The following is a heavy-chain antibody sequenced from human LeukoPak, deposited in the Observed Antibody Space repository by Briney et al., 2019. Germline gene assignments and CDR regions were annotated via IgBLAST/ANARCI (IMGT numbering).Heavy chain of an antibody. CDR1: GFTSSDYY. CDR2: ISSSGGTT. J-gene: IGHJ5*02. D-gene: IGHD6-19*01. CDR3: AREGRYSSGWWGALNQDDYNWFDP. Sequence: GGSLRLSCAASGFTSSDYYMTWIRQPPGKGPEWISYISSSGGTTTYVDSVKGRFTISRDNAKNTLYLQMNSLRAEDTAVYYCAREGRYSSGWWGALNQDDYNWFDPWGQGTLVTVSS. V-gene: IGHV3-11*04.